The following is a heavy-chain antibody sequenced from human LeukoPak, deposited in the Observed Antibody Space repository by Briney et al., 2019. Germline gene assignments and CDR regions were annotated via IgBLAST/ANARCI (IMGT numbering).Heavy chain of an antibody. CDR2: INSDGSST. D-gene: IGHD5-12*01. V-gene: IGHV3-74*01. CDR3: ARDPNDIVATTYYFDY. Sequence: GRSLRLSCAASGFTFCSYWMHWVRQAPGKGLVWVSRINSDGSSTSYADSVKGRFTISRDNAKNTLYLQMNSLRAEDTAVYYCARDPNDIVATTYYFDYWGQGTLVTVSS. CDR1: GFTFCSYW. J-gene: IGHJ4*02.